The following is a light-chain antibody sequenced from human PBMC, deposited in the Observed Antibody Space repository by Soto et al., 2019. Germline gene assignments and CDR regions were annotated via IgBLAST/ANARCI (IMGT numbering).Light chain of an antibody. CDR2: SNN. J-gene: IGLJ3*02. CDR1: SSNIGSNY. CDR3: AAWDDSLSAWV. Sequence: QSVLTQPPSASGTPGQRVTISCFGSSSNIGSNYVYWYQQLPGTAPKLLIYSNNQRPSGVPDRFSGSKSGTSASLAISGLRSEDEADYYCAAWDDSLSAWVFGGGTKLTVL. V-gene: IGLV1-47*02.